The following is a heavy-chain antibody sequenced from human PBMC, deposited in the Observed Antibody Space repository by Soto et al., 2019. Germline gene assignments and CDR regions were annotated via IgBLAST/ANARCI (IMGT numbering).Heavy chain of an antibody. CDR3: ARGGSDGDYVLDY. Sequence: QVLLQESGPGLVKPSETLSLTCTVSGGSISSYYWSWIRQPPGKGLEWIGYIYYSGSTNYNPSLRSRVTISVDTSKNQFSLKLSSVTAADTAVYYCARGGSDGDYVLDYWGQGTLVTVSS. D-gene: IGHD4-17*01. CDR1: GGSISSYY. V-gene: IGHV4-59*01. CDR2: IYYSGST. J-gene: IGHJ4*02.